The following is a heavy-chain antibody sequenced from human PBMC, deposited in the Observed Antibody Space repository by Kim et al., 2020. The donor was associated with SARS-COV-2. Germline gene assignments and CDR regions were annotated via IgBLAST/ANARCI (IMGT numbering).Heavy chain of an antibody. CDR1: GGSISSSSYY. CDR2: IYYSGST. Sequence: SETLSLTCTVSGGSISSSSYYWGWIRQPPGKGLEWIGSIYYSGSTYYNPSLKSRVTISVDTSKNQFSLKLSSVTAADTAVYYCASIRGGNRRNWFDPWGQGTLVTVSS. CDR3: ASIRGGNRRNWFDP. D-gene: IGHD3-10*01. V-gene: IGHV4-39*07. J-gene: IGHJ5*02.